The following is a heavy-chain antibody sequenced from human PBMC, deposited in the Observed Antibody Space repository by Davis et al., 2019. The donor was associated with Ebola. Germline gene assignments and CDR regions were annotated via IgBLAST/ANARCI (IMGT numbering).Heavy chain of an antibody. CDR1: GVSISNDGHF. V-gene: IGHV4-39*01. Sequence: PSETLSLTCTVSGVSISNDGHFWGWVRQSPGKGLQWLGNIYYTGSTSYNPSLKSRLTISVDTSKNQFSLKVNSVTAADTAVYYCGRALAFFGVIVASTNWFDPWGQGTLVTVSS. CDR3: GRALAFFGVIVASTNWFDP. CDR2: IYYTGST. J-gene: IGHJ5*02. D-gene: IGHD3-3*01.